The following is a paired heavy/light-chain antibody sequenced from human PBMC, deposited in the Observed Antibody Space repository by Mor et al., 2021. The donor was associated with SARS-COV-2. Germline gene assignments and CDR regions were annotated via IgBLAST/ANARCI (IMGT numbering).Light chain of an antibody. Sequence: SYVLTQPPSVSVAPGQTARITCGGNNIGSKSVHWYQQKPGQAPVLVVYDDSDRPSGIPERFSGSNSGNTATLTISRVEAGDEADYYCQVWDSSSDRYVFGTGTKVTVL. J-gene: IGLJ1*01. CDR2: DDS. CDR1: NIGSKS. CDR3: QVWDSSSDRYV. V-gene: IGLV3-21*02.
Heavy chain of an antibody. Sequence: QITLKESGPTLVKPTQTLTLTCTFSGFSLSTSGVGVGWIRQPPGKALEWLALIYWDDDKRYSPSLKSRLTITKDTSKNQVVLTMTNMDPVDTATYYCARGTSRLRYFDWFVPPFDYWGQGTLVTVSS. J-gene: IGHJ4*02. CDR3: ARGTSRLRYFDWFVPPFDY. D-gene: IGHD3-9*01. V-gene: IGHV2-5*02. CDR2: IYWDDDK. CDR1: GFSLSTSGVG.